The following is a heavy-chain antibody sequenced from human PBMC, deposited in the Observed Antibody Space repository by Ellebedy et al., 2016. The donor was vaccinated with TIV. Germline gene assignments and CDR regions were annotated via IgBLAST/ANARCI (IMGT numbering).Heavy chain of an antibody. CDR2: IKEYGSAR. CDR1: GFSFSSCW. D-gene: IGHD5-24*01. J-gene: IGHJ4*02. Sequence: PGGSLRLSCAVSGFSFSSCWMSWVRQAPGKGLEWVANIKEYGSARYYVDSVKGRFTISRDNAKNSLYLQMDSLRAEDTDVYYCAKDRGWLQHDYWGQGTLVTVPS. CDR3: AKDRGWLQHDY. V-gene: IGHV3-7*05.